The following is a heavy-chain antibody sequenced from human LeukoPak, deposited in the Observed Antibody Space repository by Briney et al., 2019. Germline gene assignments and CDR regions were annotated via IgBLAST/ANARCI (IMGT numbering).Heavy chain of an antibody. J-gene: IGHJ5*02. D-gene: IGHD6-13*01. Sequence: GGSLRLSCAASGFTFSSYAMSWVRQAPGKGLEWVSAISGSGGSPYYADSVKGRFTISRDNSRNTLYLQMNSLRAEDTAVYYCAKPLDRSDQQLVPLWFDPWGQGTLVTVSS. CDR3: AKPLDRSDQQLVPLWFDP. CDR2: ISGSGGSP. CDR1: GFTFSSYA. V-gene: IGHV3-23*01.